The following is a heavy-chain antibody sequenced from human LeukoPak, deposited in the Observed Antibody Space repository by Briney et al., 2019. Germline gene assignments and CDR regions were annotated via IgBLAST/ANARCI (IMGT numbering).Heavy chain of an antibody. CDR3: ARLFGELLLPSDHFYYMDV. D-gene: IGHD3-10*02. CDR2: ISAYNGNT. CDR1: GYTFTSYG. J-gene: IGHJ6*03. Sequence: ASVKVSCKASGYTFTSYGISWVRQAPGQGLEWRGWISAYNGNTNYAQKLQGRVTMTTDTSTSTAYMELRSLRSDDTAVYYCARLFGELLLPSDHFYYMDVWGKGTAVTVSS. V-gene: IGHV1-18*01.